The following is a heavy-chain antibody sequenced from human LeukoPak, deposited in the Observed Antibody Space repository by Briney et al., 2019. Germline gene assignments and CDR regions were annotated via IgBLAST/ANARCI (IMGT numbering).Heavy chain of an antibody. J-gene: IGHJ4*02. CDR2: IYTSGST. V-gene: IGHV4-61*02. D-gene: IGHD3-10*01. CDR1: GGSISSGSYY. CDR3: ARHGNYYGSGSYN. Sequence: SETLSLTCTVSGGSISSGSYYWSWLRQPAGKGLEWIGRIYTSGSTNYNPSLKSRVTISVDTSKNQFSLKLSSVTAADTAVYYCARHGNYYGSGSYNWGQGTLVTVSS.